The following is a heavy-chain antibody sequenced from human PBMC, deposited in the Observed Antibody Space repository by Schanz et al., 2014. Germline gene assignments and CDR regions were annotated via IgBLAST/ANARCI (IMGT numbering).Heavy chain of an antibody. J-gene: IGHJ4*02. D-gene: IGHD3-16*01. V-gene: IGHV3-23*04. CDR3: ARVKGGFDY. CDR1: GLTFTSAW. Sequence: EVQLVESGGGLVKPGGSLRLSCATSGLTFTSAWMSWVRQAPGKGLEWVSSISSGGGSTYYADSVKGRFTISRDNSRNTLYLQMNSLRAEDTAVYYCARVKGGFDYWGQGTLVTVSS. CDR2: ISSGGGST.